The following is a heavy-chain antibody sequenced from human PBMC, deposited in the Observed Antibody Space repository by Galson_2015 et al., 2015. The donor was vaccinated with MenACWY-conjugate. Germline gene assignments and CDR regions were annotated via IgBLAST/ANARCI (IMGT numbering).Heavy chain of an antibody. D-gene: IGHD1-20*01. CDR1: GFTFSDHF. J-gene: IGHJ4*02. V-gene: IGHV3-72*01. Sequence: SLRLSCAASGFTFSDHFIDWVRQAPGKGLEWVGLSRNKANSYTTGYAASVQGRSTISRDDSKNSLYLQMYSLKTEDTALYYCARRGMTGATPFDYWGQGTLVTVSS. CDR3: ARRGMTGATPFDY. CDR2: SRNKANSYTT.